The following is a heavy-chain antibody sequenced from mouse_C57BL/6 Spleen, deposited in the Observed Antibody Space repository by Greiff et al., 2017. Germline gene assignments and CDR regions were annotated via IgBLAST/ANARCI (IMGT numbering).Heavy chain of an antibody. J-gene: IGHJ3*01. CDR1: GYTFTSYW. CDR2: IYPSDSET. D-gene: IGHD2-4*01. Sequence: QVQLQQPGAELVRPGSSVKLSCKASGYTFTSYWMDWVKQRPGQGLEWIGNIYPSDSETHYNQKFKDKATLTVDKSSSTAYLRLSSLTSEDSAVYYCARGGYYDYDGGPAWFAYWGQGTLGTVSA. CDR3: ARGGYYDYDGGPAWFAY. V-gene: IGHV1-61*01.